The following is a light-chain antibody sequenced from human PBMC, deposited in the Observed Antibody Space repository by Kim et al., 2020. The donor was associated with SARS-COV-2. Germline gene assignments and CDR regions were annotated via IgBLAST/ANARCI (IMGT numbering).Light chain of an antibody. J-gene: IGKJ2*01. V-gene: IGKV3-15*01. Sequence: SVSPGESATLSCRASQSISSNLAWYQQKPGQAPRLLIYSASTRATGVPARFSGSGSGTEFTLTISSLQSEDLAVYYWQQYTYWPYTFGQGKKREI. CDR3: QQYTYWPYT. CDR1: QSISSN. CDR2: SAS.